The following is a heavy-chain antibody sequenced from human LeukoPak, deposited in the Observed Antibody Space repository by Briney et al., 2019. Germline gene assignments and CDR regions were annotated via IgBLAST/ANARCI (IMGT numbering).Heavy chain of an antibody. CDR2: ISYDGSNK. V-gene: IGHV3-30*18. CDR3: AKDWARYFDWFNPHGGVY. CDR1: GFTFSSYG. Sequence: PGGSLRLSCAASGFTFSSYGMHWVRQAPGKGLEWVAVISYDGSNKYYADSVKGRFTISRDNSKNTLYLQMNSLRAEDTAVYYCAKDWARYFDWFNPHGGVYWGQGTLVTVSS. J-gene: IGHJ4*02. D-gene: IGHD3-9*01.